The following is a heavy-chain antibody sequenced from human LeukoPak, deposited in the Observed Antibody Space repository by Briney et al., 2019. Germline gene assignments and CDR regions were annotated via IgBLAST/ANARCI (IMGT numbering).Heavy chain of an antibody. CDR2: ISYSGST. D-gene: IGHD3-10*01. CDR3: ARAGSFSRLFDY. CDR1: GGSISGTSYY. Sequence: SETLSLTCTVSGGSISGTSYYWGWFRRPPGKGLELIGSISYSGSTYYNPSLKSRVTISVDTSKNQFSLKLSSVTAADTAVYYCARAGSFSRLFDYWGQGTLVTVSS. V-gene: IGHV4-39*07. J-gene: IGHJ4*02.